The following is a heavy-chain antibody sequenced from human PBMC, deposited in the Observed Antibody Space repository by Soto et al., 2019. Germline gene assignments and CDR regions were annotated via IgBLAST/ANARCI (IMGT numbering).Heavy chain of an antibody. D-gene: IGHD3-10*01. CDR2: ISYDGSNK. J-gene: IGHJ4*02. V-gene: IGHV3-30*03. CDR1: GFTFSSYG. CDR3: ARTYYYGSGSLYYFDY. Sequence: LRLSCAASGFTFSSYGMHWVRQAPGKGLEWVAVISYDGSNKYYADSVKGRFTISRDNSKNTLYLQMNSLRAEDTAVYYCARTYYYGSGSLYYFDYWGQGTLVTVSS.